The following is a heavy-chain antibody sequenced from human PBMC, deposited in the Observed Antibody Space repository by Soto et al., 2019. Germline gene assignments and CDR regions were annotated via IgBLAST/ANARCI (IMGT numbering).Heavy chain of an antibody. Sequence: GGPLRLSCAASGLPISNAGVNWVRQAPGKGLEWVGRIKTKSEGGPTDYAAAVKGRFTVSRDDSKNTLYLQMNSLKTEDTDVYYCTTGSVEGVWGQGTTVTVSS. CDR2: IKTKSEGGPT. CDR3: TTGSVEGV. CDR1: GLPISNAG. J-gene: IGHJ6*02. V-gene: IGHV3-15*07.